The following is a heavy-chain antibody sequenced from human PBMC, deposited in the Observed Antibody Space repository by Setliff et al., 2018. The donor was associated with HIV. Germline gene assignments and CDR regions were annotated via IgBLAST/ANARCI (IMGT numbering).Heavy chain of an antibody. Sequence: SSETLSLTCAVSGGSISSSSYYWGWIRQSTGKGLEWIGTIYYTGATQYNPSFKSRVTISVDTSKNQFSLQLISVTAADTAVYYCARMESTRPPRGLDYWGQGALVTVSS. CDR3: ARMESTRPPRGLDY. V-gene: IGHV4-39*01. CDR2: IYYTGAT. D-gene: IGHD6-6*01. J-gene: IGHJ4*02. CDR1: GGSISSSSYY.